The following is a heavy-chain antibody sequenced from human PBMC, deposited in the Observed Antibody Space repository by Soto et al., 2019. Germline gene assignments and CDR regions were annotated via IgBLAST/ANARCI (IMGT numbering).Heavy chain of an antibody. J-gene: IGHJ6*03. CDR1: GYTFTSYD. V-gene: IGHV1-8*01. D-gene: IGHD5-12*01. CDR3: ARAGGYDVPYYYYYMDV. Sequence: ASVKVSCKASGYTFTSYDNNWVRQATGQGLEWMGWMNPNSGNTGYAQKFQGRVTMTRNTSISTAYMELSSLRSEDTAVYYCARAGGYDVPYYYYYMDVWGKGTTVTVSS. CDR2: MNPNSGNT.